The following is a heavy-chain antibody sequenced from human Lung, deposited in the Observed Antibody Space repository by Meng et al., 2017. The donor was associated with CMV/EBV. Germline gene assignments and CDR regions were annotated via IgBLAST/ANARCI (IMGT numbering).Heavy chain of an antibody. CDR2: IIPVVGTV. J-gene: IGHJ6*02. D-gene: IGHD6-13*01. Sequence: SVKVSXKPSGGTFSNYAITWVRQAPGQGLEWMGGIIPVVGTVNYPQKFQGRVTITADKSTSTVYMELSSLRSEDTAVYYCARDSRGSTWYLLAGYYYGSGVCGQ. CDR1: GGTFSNYA. CDR3: ARDSRGSTWYLLAGYYYGSGV. V-gene: IGHV1-69*06.